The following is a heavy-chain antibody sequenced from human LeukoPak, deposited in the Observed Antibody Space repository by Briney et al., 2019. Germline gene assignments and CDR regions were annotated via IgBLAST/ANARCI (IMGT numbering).Heavy chain of an antibody. CDR1: GFTFRSYA. CDR3: ARMPGSSYYHRLDS. V-gene: IGHV3-23*01. J-gene: IGHJ4*02. CDR2: TSDSGGTT. D-gene: IGHD2-15*01. Sequence: GGSLRLSCAASGFTFRSYAMGWVRQAPGKGLEWVSGTSDSGGTTHYADSVKGRFTISRDNSKNTLYLQMNSLRGEDTAVYYCARMPGSSYYHRLDSWGQGTLVTVSS.